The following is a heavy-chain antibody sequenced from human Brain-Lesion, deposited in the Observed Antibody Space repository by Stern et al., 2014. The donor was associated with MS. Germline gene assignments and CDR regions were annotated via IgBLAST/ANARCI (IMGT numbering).Heavy chain of an antibody. CDR1: GYIFTGYY. CDR2: INPNTGGK. CDR3: ARDQRCITIFGVVTDYYYLGMDV. V-gene: IGHV1-2*02. Sequence: QVQLVQSGAEVKKPGASVKVSCKTSGYIFTGYYIHWVRQAPGQGLEWMAWINPNTGGKKYAQKFQGRVTMSRDTSISTAYVELSSLTSDDTAVYYCARDQRCITIFGVVTDYYYLGMDVWGQGTTVTVSS. J-gene: IGHJ6*02. D-gene: IGHD3-3*01.